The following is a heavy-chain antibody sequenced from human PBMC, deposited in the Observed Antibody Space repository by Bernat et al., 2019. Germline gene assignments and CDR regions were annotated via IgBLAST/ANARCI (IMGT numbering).Heavy chain of an antibody. Sequence: QLQLQESGPGLVKPSQTLSLTCTVSGGSISSVSYYWGWIRQPPGKGLEWIGSILYSGSTYYNPSLQSRVTISVDTSKNQFSLKLSSVTAADTAVYYCAGHRSLIPGAPGYYYYYMDVWGKGTTVTVSS. V-gene: IGHV4-39*01. D-gene: IGHD2-2*01. CDR3: AGHRSLIPGAPGYYYYYMDV. CDR2: ILYSGST. CDR1: GGSISSVSYY. J-gene: IGHJ6*03.